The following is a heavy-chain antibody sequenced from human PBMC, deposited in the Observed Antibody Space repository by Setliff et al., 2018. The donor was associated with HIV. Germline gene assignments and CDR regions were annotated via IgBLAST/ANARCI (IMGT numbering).Heavy chain of an antibody. CDR1: GGSFSSYF. Sequence: SETLSLTCAVYGGSFSSYFWSWVRQPPGKGLEWIGEINHSGSTNYNPSLKSRVTISGDTSKNQFSLKLSSVTAADTAVYYCARRRGGNNNYFDYWGQGTLVTVSS. J-gene: IGHJ4*02. CDR3: ARRRGGNNNYFDY. V-gene: IGHV4-34*01. D-gene: IGHD1-1*01. CDR2: INHSGST.